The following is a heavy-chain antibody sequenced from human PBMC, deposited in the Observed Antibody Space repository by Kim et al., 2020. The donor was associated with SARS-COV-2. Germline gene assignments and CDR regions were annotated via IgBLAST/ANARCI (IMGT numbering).Heavy chain of an antibody. CDR3: AKCKLGRFDAFDI. V-gene: IGHV5-51*01. CDR2: IYPGDSGT. CDR1: GYSFTNYW. Sequence: GESLNISCKTSGYSFTNYWIGWVCQMPGKGLEWMGIIYPGDSGTRYSPSFQGQVTISADKSISTAYLQWSSLQASDTAMYYCAKCKLGRFDAFDIWGQGTMVTVSS. J-gene: IGHJ3*02. D-gene: IGHD7-27*01.